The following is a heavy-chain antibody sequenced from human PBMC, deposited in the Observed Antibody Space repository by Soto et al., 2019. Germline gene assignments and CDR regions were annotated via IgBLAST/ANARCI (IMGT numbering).Heavy chain of an antibody. CDR3: ARGLWYGDYTNYYYGTDG. Sequence: ASVKVSCKASGYTFTGHYMHSVRQAPGQGLEWMGWINPNSGGTNYAQKFQGRVTMTRDTSISTAYMELSRLRSDDTAVYYCARGLWYGDYTNYYYGTDGWGQGTTVTVSS. CDR2: INPNSGGT. D-gene: IGHD4-17*01. J-gene: IGHJ6*02. CDR1: GYTFTGHY. V-gene: IGHV1-2*02.